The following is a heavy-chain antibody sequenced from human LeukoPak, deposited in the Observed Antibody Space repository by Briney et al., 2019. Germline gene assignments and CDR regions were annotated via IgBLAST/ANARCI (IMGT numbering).Heavy chain of an antibody. CDR1: GFTLSGST. CDR2: ISSSGTYI. V-gene: IGHV3-21*01. J-gene: IGHJ6*03. Sequence: PGGSLRLSCAAYGFTLSGSTMTWVRQTPGKGLEWVSSISSSGTYIYYSDSFKGRFTISRDNAKNSLYLQMNSLRAEDTAVYYCASRGPVAGIIYYYYMDVWGKGTTVTISS. CDR3: ASRGPVAGIIYYYYMDV. D-gene: IGHD6-19*01.